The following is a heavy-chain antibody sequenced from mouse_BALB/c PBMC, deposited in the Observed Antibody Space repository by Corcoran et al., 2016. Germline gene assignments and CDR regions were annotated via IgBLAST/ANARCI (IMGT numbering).Heavy chain of an antibody. D-gene: IGHD3-1*01. Sequence: QVQLQQSGAELMKPGASVKISCKATGYTFSSYWIEWVKQRPGHGLEWIGEILPGSGSTNYNEKFKGKATFTADTSSNTAYMQLSSLTSEDSAVYYCARSGGYVDAMDYWGQGTSVTVSS. CDR3: ARSGGYVDAMDY. V-gene: IGHV1-9*01. J-gene: IGHJ4*01. CDR1: GYTFSSYW. CDR2: ILPGSGST.